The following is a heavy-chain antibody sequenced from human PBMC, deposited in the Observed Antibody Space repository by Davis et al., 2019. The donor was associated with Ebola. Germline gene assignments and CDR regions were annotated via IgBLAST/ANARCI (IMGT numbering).Heavy chain of an antibody. CDR1: GYIFSGYY. CDR3: ARDGSTSDQKSGELDY. Sequence: AASVKVFCKTSGYIFSGYYMHWVRQAPGQGLEWMGWINPNSGGTNYAQKFQGRVTMTRDTSITTAYMELSRLRSDDTAVYYCARDGSTSDQKSGELDYWGQGPLVTVSS. CDR2: INPNSGGT. J-gene: IGHJ4*02. V-gene: IGHV1-2*02. D-gene: IGHD7-27*01.